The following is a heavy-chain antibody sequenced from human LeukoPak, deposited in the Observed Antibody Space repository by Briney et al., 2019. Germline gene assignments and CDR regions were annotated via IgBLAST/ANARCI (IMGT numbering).Heavy chain of an antibody. V-gene: IGHV3-NL1*01. J-gene: IGHJ4*02. Sequence: GGSLRLSCAASGFTFNIFHMHWVRQAPGKGLEWVSSIFPSGGEIHYADSVRGRFTISRDNSKSTLSLQMNSLRAEDTAIYYCATYRQVLLPFESWGQGTLVTVSS. D-gene: IGHD2-8*02. CDR1: GFTFNIFH. CDR3: ATYRQVLLPFES. CDR2: IFPSGGEI.